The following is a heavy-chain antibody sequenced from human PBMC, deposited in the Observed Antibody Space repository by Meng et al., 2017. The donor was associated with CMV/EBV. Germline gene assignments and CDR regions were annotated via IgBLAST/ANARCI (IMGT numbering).Heavy chain of an antibody. CDR2: IDSDGSTT. Sequence: ETLSLTCAASESTFSTYWIHWVRQAPGKGLVWVSRIDSDGSTTSYADSVKGRFTISRDNTKKTLYLQMNSLRADDTAVYYCARGGGSYYSCWGQGTLVTVSS. CDR3: ARGGGSYYSC. V-gene: IGHV3-74*01. J-gene: IGHJ4*02. D-gene: IGHD1-26*01. CDR1: ESTFSTYW.